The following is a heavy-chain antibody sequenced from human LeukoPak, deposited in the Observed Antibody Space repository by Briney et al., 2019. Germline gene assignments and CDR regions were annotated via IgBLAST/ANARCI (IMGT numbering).Heavy chain of an antibody. CDR2: INHSGST. CDR3: ARGYGDYAYFDY. Sequence: KPSETLSLTCAVYGGSFSGYYWSWIRQPPGKGLEWIGEINHSGSTNYNPSLKSRVTISVDMSKNQFSLKLSSVTAADTAVYYCARGYGDYAYFDYWGQGTLVTVSS. V-gene: IGHV4-34*01. D-gene: IGHD4-17*01. J-gene: IGHJ4*02. CDR1: GGSFSGYY.